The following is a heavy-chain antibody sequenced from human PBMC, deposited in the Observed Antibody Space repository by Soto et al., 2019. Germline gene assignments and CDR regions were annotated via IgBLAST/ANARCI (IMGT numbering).Heavy chain of an antibody. Sequence: QIXXKESGPTLVKPTETLTLTCSFSGFSFSDGAVGVGWFXQSXXXAHGWLAICYWDDDKWYSLSLRTRLTAGHDKSRNQVSLSMIQMDPLGTATYSCARGRRRESCWGGDCYYVDYWGQGILVTASS. CDR1: GFSFSDGAVG. D-gene: IGHD2-21*01. J-gene: IGHJ4*02. CDR3: ARGRRRESCWGGDCYYVDY. CDR2: CYWDDDK. V-gene: IGHV2-5*02.